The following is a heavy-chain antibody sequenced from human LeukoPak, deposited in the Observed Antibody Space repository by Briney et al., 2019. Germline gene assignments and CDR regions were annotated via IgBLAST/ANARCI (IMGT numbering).Heavy chain of an antibody. D-gene: IGHD2-15*01. CDR2: ISAYNGNT. CDR3: ARDGSWSSIGGLGY. CDR1: GYTFTSYG. Sequence: ASVKVSCKASGYTFTSYGISWVRQAPGQGLEWMGWISAYNGNTNYAQKFQGRFTMTSDTSTSTVYMEFSNLRPDDTAVYFCARDGSWSSIGGLGYWGQGTLVTVSS. V-gene: IGHV1-18*01. J-gene: IGHJ4*02.